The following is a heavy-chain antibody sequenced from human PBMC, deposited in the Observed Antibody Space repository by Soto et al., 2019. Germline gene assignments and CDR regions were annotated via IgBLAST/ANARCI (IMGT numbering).Heavy chain of an antibody. J-gene: IGHJ6*02. CDR2: IVVGSGNT. V-gene: IGHV1-58*01. CDR1: GFTFTSSA. CDR3: AALYVRHNYGTDV. D-gene: IGHD3-16*01. Sequence: GASVKVSCKASGFTFTSSAVQWVRQAREQRLEWIGWIVVGSGNTNYAQKFQERVTITRDMSTSTAYMELSSLRSEDTAVYYCAALYVRHNYGTDVWGQGTTVTVSS.